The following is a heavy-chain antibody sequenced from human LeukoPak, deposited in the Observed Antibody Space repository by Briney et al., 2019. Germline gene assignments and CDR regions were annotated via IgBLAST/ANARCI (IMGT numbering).Heavy chain of an antibody. CDR3: ARGRIAVAGTGGDY. CDR1: GFTFSSYV. D-gene: IGHD6-19*01. CDR2: ISSSSSYI. V-gene: IGHV3-21*01. Sequence: GGSLRLSCAASGFTFSSYVMSWVRQAPGKGLEWVSSISSSSSYIYYADSVKGRFTISRDNAKNSLYLQMNSLRAEDTAVYYCARGRIAVAGTGGDYWGQGTLVTVSS. J-gene: IGHJ4*02.